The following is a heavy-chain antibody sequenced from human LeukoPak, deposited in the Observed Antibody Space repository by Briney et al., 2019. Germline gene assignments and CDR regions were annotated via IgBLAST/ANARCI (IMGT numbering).Heavy chain of an antibody. D-gene: IGHD3-22*01. Sequence: GGSLRLSCAASGFTFSSYWMSWVRQAPGKGLEWVANIKQDGSEKHYVDSVKGRFTISRDNAKNSLYLQMNSLRAEDTAVYYCARDEYYYDSSGPPAYWGQGTLVTVSS. J-gene: IGHJ4*02. CDR3: ARDEYYYDSSGPPAY. CDR1: GFTFSSYW. CDR2: IKQDGSEK. V-gene: IGHV3-7*01.